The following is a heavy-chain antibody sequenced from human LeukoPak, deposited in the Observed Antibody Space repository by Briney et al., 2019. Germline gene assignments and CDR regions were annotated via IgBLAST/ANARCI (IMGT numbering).Heavy chain of an antibody. CDR1: GDSISSYY. Sequence: KPSETLSLTCTVSGDSISSYYWSWIRQPPGKGLEWIGYIYTSGSTNYNPSLKSRVTISVDTSKNQFSLKLSSVTAADTAVYYCATALGRPYYYDSSGFGYWGQGTLVTVSS. CDR2: IYTSGST. V-gene: IGHV4-4*09. D-gene: IGHD3-22*01. J-gene: IGHJ4*02. CDR3: ATALGRPYYYDSSGFGY.